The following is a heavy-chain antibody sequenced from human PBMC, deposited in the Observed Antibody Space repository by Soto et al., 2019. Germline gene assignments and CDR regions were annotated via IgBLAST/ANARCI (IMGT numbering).Heavy chain of an antibody. CDR3: AKWNEMKRSFDD. D-gene: IGHD1-1*01. CDR2: IHHTGSA. Sequence: QVQLQESGPGLVKPSETLSLTCTVSAGSITNYYWNWIRQPPEKGLEWIGFIHHTGSAMSNPSLRRRLTMSVDTTEGQISLKLRAVTAAETAVYYCAKWNEMKRSFDDWGQGIPVTVSS. CDR1: AGSITNYY. J-gene: IGHJ4*02. V-gene: IGHV4-59*01.